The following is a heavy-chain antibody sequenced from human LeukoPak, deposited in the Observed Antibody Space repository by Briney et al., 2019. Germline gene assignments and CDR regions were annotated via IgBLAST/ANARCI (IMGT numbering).Heavy chain of an antibody. CDR3: ARGQYYYDSSGYYYDY. CDR1: GGSISSGSYY. J-gene: IGHJ4*02. V-gene: IGHV4-39*07. CDR2: IYYSGST. D-gene: IGHD3-22*01. Sequence: TSETLSLTCTVSGGSISSGSYYWGWIRQPPGKGLEWIGSIYYSGSTYYNPSLKSRVTISVDTSKNQFSLKLSSVTAADTAVYYCARGQYYYDSSGYYYDYWGQGTLVTVSS.